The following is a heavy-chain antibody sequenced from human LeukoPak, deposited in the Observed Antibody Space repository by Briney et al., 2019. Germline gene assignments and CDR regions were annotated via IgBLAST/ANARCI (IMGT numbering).Heavy chain of an antibody. CDR2: ISSSGDSI. CDR3: ARDRRVGATWSVGAFDI. Sequence: GGSLRLSCAASGFSLTTYEMNWVRQAPGKGLEVVSYISSSGDSIYYADSVKGRFTISRDNAKNSLSLQMNSLRAEDTAIYYCARDRRVGATWSVGAFDIWGQGTTVTVSS. CDR1: GFSLTTYE. D-gene: IGHD1-26*01. J-gene: IGHJ3*02. V-gene: IGHV3-48*03.